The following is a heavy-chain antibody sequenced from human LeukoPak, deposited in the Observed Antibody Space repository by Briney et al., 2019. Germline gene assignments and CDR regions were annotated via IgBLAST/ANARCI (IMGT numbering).Heavy chain of an antibody. CDR1: GGSISSSSYY. D-gene: IGHD3-16*01. CDR3: ARDSKDWGYYYYMDV. V-gene: IGHV4-39*07. CDR2: IYYSGST. J-gene: IGHJ6*03. Sequence: PSETLSLTCTVSGGSISSSSYYWGWIRQPPGKGLEWIGSIYYSGSTYYNPSLKSRVTISVDTSKNQFSLKLSSVTAADTAVYYCARDSKDWGYYYYMDVWGKGTTVTISS.